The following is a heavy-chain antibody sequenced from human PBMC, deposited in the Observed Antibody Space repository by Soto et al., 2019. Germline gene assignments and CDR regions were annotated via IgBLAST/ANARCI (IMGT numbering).Heavy chain of an antibody. CDR3: ARRRFLESPLDY. J-gene: IGHJ4*02. V-gene: IGHV1-69*13. Sequence: ASVKVSCKASGGTFSSYAISWVRQAPGQGLEWMGGIIPIFGTANYAQKFQGRVTITADESTSTAYMELSSLRSEDTAVYYCARRRFLESPLDYCGQGTLVTVSS. D-gene: IGHD3-3*01. CDR2: IIPIFGTA. CDR1: GGTFSSYA.